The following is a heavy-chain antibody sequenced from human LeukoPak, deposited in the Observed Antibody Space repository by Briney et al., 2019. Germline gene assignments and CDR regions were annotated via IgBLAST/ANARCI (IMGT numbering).Heavy chain of an antibody. J-gene: IGHJ4*02. D-gene: IGHD1-26*01. CDR2: ISGSGGST. CDR3: AKDLLSGSYTYHFDY. CDR1: GFTFSTYA. V-gene: IGHV3-23*01. Sequence: GGSLRLSCAASGFTFSTYAMSWVRQAPGKGLEWVSAISGSGGSTYYADSVKGRFTISRDNSKDTLYLQMNSLRAEDTAVYYCAKDLLSGSYTYHFDYWGQGTLVTVSS.